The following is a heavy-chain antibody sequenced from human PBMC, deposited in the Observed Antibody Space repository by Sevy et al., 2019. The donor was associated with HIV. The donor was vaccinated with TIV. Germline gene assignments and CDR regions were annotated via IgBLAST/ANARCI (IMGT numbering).Heavy chain of an antibody. Sequence: GGSLRLSCTASGFTFSTYTLTWVRQAPGKGLEWVSSITPDDTHYADAVRGQFSVSRDNSKITMYLQMDSLTVDDTAVYYCARDAQTWRGPWYGTSGADRWGQGTLVTVSS. CDR3: ARDAQTWRGPWYGTSGADR. CDR2: ITPDDT. D-gene: IGHD1-1*01. J-gene: IGHJ5*02. V-gene: IGHV3-23*01. CDR1: GFTFSTYT.